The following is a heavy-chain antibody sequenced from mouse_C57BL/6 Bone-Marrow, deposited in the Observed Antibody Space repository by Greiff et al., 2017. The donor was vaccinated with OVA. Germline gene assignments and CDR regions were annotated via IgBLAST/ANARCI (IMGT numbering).Heavy chain of an antibody. CDR2: ISYDGSN. D-gene: IGHD6-5*01. CDR3: ARAYPWYYFDY. J-gene: IGHJ2*01. Sequence: DVKLVESGPGLVKPSQSLSLTCSVTGYSITNGYYWNWIRQFPGNKLEWMGYISYDGSNNYNPSLKNPISITRDTSKNQFFLKLNSVPTEDTATYYCARAYPWYYFDYWGQGTTLTVSS. CDR1: GYSITNGYY. V-gene: IGHV3-6*01.